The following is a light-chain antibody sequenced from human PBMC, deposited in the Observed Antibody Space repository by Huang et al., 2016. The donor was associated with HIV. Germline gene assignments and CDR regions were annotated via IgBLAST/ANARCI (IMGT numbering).Light chain of an antibody. V-gene: IGKV1-39*01. CDR3: QQSYRLPRT. J-gene: IGKJ2*02. Sequence: DIQMTQSPSSLSASVGDRVIITCRASQSVTKYLNWYQHMTGKAPKLLIYGASTLQGGVSSRFSGSGSGTEFILSISSLQPEDAATYYCQQSYRLPRTFGQGTSLEI. CDR2: GAS. CDR1: QSVTKY.